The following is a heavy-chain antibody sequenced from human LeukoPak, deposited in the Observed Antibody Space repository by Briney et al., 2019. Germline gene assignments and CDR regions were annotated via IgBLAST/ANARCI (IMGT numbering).Heavy chain of an antibody. J-gene: IGHJ6*03. CDR1: GYTFTSYG. Sequence: ASVKVSCKASGYTFTSYGISWVRQAPGQGLEWMGWIGAYNGNTNYAQKLQGRVTMTTDTSTSTAYMELRSLRSDDTAVYYCARTAYSSSWYPTDYYYYYYMDVWGKGTTVTVSS. CDR2: IGAYNGNT. D-gene: IGHD6-13*01. V-gene: IGHV1-18*01. CDR3: ARTAYSSSWYPTDYYYYYYMDV.